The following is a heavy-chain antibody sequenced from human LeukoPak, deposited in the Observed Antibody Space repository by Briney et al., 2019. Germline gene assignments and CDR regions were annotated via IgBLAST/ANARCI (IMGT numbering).Heavy chain of an antibody. D-gene: IGHD3-22*01. Sequence: GGSLRLSCAASGLTFSNAWMSWVRQAPGKGLEWVSYISSSSSYTNYADSVKGRFTISRDNAKNSLYLQMNSLRAEDTAVYYCARMPVVSYYYDSSGPLDYWGQGTLVTVSS. V-gene: IGHV3-11*06. J-gene: IGHJ4*02. CDR3: ARMPVVSYYYDSSGPLDY. CDR2: ISSSSSYT. CDR1: GLTFSNAW.